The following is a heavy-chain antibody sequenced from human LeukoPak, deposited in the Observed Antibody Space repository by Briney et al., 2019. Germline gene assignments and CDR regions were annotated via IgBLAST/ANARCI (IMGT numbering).Heavy chain of an antibody. Sequence: GGSLRLSCTASGVTFSRYTMNWVRQAPGKGPEWISYISSSSSTISYADSVEGRFTISRDNDKNSVYLQMNSLRVEDTAVYYCARGQGYSTSWYPDYWGQGTLVTVSS. V-gene: IGHV3-48*01. J-gene: IGHJ4*02. CDR3: ARGQGYSTSWYPDY. D-gene: IGHD6-13*01. CDR2: ISSSSSTI. CDR1: GVTFSRYT.